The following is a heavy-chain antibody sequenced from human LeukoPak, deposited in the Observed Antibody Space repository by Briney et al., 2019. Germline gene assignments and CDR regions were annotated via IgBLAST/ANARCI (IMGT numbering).Heavy chain of an antibody. J-gene: IGHJ4*02. Sequence: GGSLRLSCAASGFTFSSYTMHWVRQAPGKGLEYVSAISSNGGSTFYADSVKGRFTISRDNAKSTLYLQMGSLRTEDMAVYYCARVVYNQYWHAFDSWGQGTLVTVSS. CDR2: ISSNGGST. D-gene: IGHD1-14*01. CDR3: ARVVYNQYWHAFDS. CDR1: GFTFSSYT. V-gene: IGHV3-64*02.